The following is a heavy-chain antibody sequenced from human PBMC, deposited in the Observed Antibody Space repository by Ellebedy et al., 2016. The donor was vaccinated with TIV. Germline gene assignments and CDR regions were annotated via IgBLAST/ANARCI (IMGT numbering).Heavy chain of an antibody. D-gene: IGHD6-13*01. V-gene: IGHV3-23*01. CDR2: IRSGGGT. CDR3: ARDNIDYSSPLDS. J-gene: IGHJ4*02. CDR1: GFTFSSSA. Sequence: PGGSLRLSCAASGFTFSSSAMSWVRQAPGKGMAWVSSIRSGGGTSYADSVKGRFTLSRDNFESTLYLQMNSLRAEDTAVYYCARDNIDYSSPLDSWGQGTLVTVSS.